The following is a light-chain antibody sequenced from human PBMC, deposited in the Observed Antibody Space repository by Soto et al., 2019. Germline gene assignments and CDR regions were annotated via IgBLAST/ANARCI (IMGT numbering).Light chain of an antibody. CDR3: NSYRSSSTRYA. Sequence: QSVLTEPASVSGSLGQSVTTSCTGTSSDVGGYNYVSWYQQHPGRAPKLLIYDVSNRPSGVSNRFSGSKSGNTASLTISGLQAEDEADYYCNSYRSSSTRYAFGSGTKVTVL. CDR2: DVS. CDR1: SSDVGGYNY. V-gene: IGLV2-14*03. J-gene: IGLJ1*01.